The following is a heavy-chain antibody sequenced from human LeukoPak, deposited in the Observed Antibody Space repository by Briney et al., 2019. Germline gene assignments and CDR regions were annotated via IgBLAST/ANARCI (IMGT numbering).Heavy chain of an antibody. CDR2: ISASDGTT. J-gene: IGHJ4*02. V-gene: IGHV1-18*01. D-gene: IGHD6-13*01. Sequence: ASVKVSCKASGYSFSIYGITWARQAPGQGLEYLGWISASDGTTNYAQKVQDRVTMTTDTSTSTAYLELRSLRSEDTAVYYCARAVAAAGTAYWGQGTLVTVSS. CDR1: GYSFSIYG. CDR3: ARAVAAAGTAY.